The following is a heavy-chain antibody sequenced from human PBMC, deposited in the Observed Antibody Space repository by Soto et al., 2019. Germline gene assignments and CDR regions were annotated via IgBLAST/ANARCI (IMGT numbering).Heavy chain of an antibody. J-gene: IGHJ3*02. V-gene: IGHV1-69*13. CDR3: AKVSHSVVVTAILGDPFDI. CDR2: IIPIFGTA. CDR1: GGTFSSYA. Sequence: SVKVSCKASGGTFSSYAISWVRQAPGQGLEGMGGIIPIFGTANYAQKFQGRVTITADESTSTAYMELNSLRGADTAVYYCAKVSHSVVVTAILGDPFDIWGQGTMVTVSS. D-gene: IGHD2-21*02.